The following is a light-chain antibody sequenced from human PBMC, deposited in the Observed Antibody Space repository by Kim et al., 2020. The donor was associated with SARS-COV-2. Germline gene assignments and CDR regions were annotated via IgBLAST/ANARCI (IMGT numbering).Light chain of an antibody. Sequence: SLTISCTGTSSDVGGYNSVSWYHQHSGEPPKLIIYDVTKRPSGVSDRFSGSKSGNTASLTISGLQTEDETDYYCSSFTNRYTYVFGTGTKGTVL. CDR3: SSFTNRYTYV. CDR1: SSDVGGYNS. V-gene: IGLV2-14*03. CDR2: DVT. J-gene: IGLJ1*01.